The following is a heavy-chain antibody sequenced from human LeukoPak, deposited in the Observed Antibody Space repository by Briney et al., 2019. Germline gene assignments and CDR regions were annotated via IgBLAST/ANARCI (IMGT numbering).Heavy chain of an antibody. D-gene: IGHD2-2*01. V-gene: IGHV1-58*01. CDR3: AAPYASSWFDL. J-gene: IGHJ5*02. CDR2: IVVDSDNT. Sequence: SVKVSCKASGFTFTSRSAVQWVRQARGQRLEWIGWIVVDSDNTNYAENFQERVTITRDMSASTSYMELSSLRSEDTAVYFCAAPYASSWFDLWGQGTLVTVSS. CDR1: GFTFTSRSA.